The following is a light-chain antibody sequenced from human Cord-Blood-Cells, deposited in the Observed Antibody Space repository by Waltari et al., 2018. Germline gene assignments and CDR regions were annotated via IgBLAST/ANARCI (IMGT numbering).Light chain of an antibody. J-gene: IGLJ2*01. CDR3: NSRDSSGNHLV. CDR1: SLRSYY. V-gene: IGLV3-19*01. Sequence: SSELTQDPAVSVALGQTVGITCQGDSLRSYYASWYQQKPGQAPVLVIYGKNNRPPGIPDRFSGSSSGNTASLTITGAQAEDEADYYCNSRDSSGNHLVFGGGTKLTVL. CDR2: GKN.